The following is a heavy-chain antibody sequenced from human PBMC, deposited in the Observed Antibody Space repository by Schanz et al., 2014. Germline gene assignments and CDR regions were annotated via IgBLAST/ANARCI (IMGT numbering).Heavy chain of an antibody. CDR3: AKGQGAVINNWYFDL. Sequence: QVQLVESGGGVVQPGRSLRLSCAASGFTFNDYAMHWVRQAPGKGLEWVAVISYEGSKKYYPDSVQGRFTISRDNSKNTVYLQMNSLRAEDTALYYCAKGQGAVINNWYFDLWGRGTLVTVSS. D-gene: IGHD2-21*01. V-gene: IGHV3-30*04. CDR2: ISYEGSKK. J-gene: IGHJ2*01. CDR1: GFTFNDYA.